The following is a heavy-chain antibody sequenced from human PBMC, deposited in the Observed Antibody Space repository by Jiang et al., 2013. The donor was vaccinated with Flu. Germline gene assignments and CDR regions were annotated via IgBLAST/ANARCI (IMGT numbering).Heavy chain of an antibody. J-gene: IGHJ5*02. CDR3: ARGYYDSSGYPTNWFDP. D-gene: IGHD3-22*01. CDR2: TYYRSKWYN. Sequence: TSQTLSLTCVISGASVFSDTATWNWIRQSPSRGLEWLGRTYYRSKWYNDYAESVKGRITIIPDTPKNRFSLQLNSVTPEDTAVYYCARGYYDSSGYPTNWFDPWGQGTLVTVSS. CDR1: GASVFSDTAT. V-gene: IGHV6-1*01.